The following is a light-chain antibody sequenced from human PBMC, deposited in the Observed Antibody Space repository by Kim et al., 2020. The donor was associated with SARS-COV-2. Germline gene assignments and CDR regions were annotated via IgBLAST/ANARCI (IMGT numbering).Light chain of an antibody. CDR1: SGDVGGYKY. V-gene: IGLV2-11*03. CDR3: CSYAGSYTVV. CDR2: DVS. Sequence: AVTISRTGTSGDVGGYKYVSWYQQHPGKAPKLMIYDVSKRPSGVPDRFSGSKSGNTASLTISGLQAEDEADYYCCSYAGSYTVVFGGGTKLTVL. J-gene: IGLJ2*01.